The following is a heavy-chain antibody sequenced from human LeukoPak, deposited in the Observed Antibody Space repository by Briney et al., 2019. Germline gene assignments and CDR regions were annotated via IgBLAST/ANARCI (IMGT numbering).Heavy chain of an antibody. Sequence: ASVKVSCKASGGTFSSYAISWVRQAPGQGLEWMGRIIPILGIANYAQKFQGRVTITADKSTSTAYMELSSLRSEDTAVYYCARDSGSTPQFDYWGQGTLVTVSS. V-gene: IGHV1-69*04. J-gene: IGHJ4*02. D-gene: IGHD1-26*01. CDR3: ARDSGSTPQFDY. CDR2: IIPILGIA. CDR1: GGTFSSYA.